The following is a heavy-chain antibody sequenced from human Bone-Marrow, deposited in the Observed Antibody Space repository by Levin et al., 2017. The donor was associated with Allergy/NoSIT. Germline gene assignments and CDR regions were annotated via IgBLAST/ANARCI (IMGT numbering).Heavy chain of an antibody. D-gene: IGHD2-21*01. CDR2: IVPMFAIA. Sequence: ASVKVSCKASGGPFSNYAISWVRQAPGQGLEWMGDIVPMFAIANYAQNFQGRLTITADESTNTAYMELNSLRSEDSALYYCVREKIAHQGHYFDYWGQGTLVTVSS. V-gene: IGHV1-69*13. CDR1: GGPFSNYA. J-gene: IGHJ4*02. CDR3: VREKIAHQGHYFDY.